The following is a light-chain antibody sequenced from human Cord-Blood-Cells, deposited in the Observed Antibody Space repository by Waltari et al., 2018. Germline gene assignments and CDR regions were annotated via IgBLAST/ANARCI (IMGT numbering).Light chain of an antibody. CDR2: WAS. J-gene: IGKJ1*01. CDR3: QQYYSTPRT. V-gene: IGKV4-1*01. Sequence: DIVMTQSPDSLAVSLGERATINCKSSQSVLYSSNNKNYLAWYQQKPGQPPKLLIYWASTRESGVPDRFSGSGSGTVFTLTISSLQAEDGAVYYCQQYYSTPRTFGQGTKVEIK. CDR1: QSVLYSSNNKNY.